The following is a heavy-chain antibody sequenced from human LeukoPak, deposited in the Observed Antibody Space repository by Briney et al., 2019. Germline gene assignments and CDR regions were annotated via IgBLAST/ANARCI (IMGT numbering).Heavy chain of an antibody. V-gene: IGHV3-43*01. CDR3: AKELDTMFFDY. D-gene: IGHD5-18*01. CDR2: AGWAGGTT. Sequence: GGSLRLSCATSGLNFDRYTIHWVRQAPGKGLEWVSLAGWAGGTTYYSDSVRGRFTISRDSGKNSVYLQMNSLTTDDTAFYFCAKELDTMFFDYWGQGALVTVSS. J-gene: IGHJ4*02. CDR1: GLNFDRYT.